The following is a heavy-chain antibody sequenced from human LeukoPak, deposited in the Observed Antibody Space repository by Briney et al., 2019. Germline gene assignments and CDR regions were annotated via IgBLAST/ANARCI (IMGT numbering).Heavy chain of an antibody. CDR3: AKDLLLRYRYSGSYYWDAFDI. J-gene: IGHJ3*02. V-gene: IGHV3-30*18. CDR2: ISYDGSNK. Sequence: PGGSLRLSCAASGFTFSSYAMSWVRQAPGKGLEWVAVISYDGSNKYYADSVKGRFTISRDNSKNTLYLQMNSLRAEDTAVYYCAKDLLLRYRYSGSYYWDAFDIWGQGTMVTVSS. D-gene: IGHD1-26*01. CDR1: GFTFSSYA.